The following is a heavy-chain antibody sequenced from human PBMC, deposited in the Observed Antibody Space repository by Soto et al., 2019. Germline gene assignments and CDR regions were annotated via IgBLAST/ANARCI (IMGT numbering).Heavy chain of an antibody. J-gene: IGHJ6*02. V-gene: IGHV1-69*13. CDR1: GWTFSRHV. CDR3: AICVGIATNFYHYYAMDV. Sequence: ASVKVSCKACGWTFSRHVISWTGQAAGQGREWIGGIIPIFGTSKYAQKFQDRVTITADESTDTAYMEITSLRSDDSAVYYCAICVGIATNFYHYYAMDVWGQGTTVPVSS. D-gene: IGHD2-21*01. CDR2: IIPIFGTS.